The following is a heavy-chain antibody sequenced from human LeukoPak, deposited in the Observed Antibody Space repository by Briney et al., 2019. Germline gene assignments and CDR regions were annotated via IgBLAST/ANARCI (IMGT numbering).Heavy chain of an antibody. CDR3: VTLYSRRNNWFDP. D-gene: IGHD1-26*01. CDR2: IYYSGNT. J-gene: IGHJ5*02. CDR1: GGSISNYY. V-gene: IGHV4-59*12. Sequence: SETLSLTCTVSGGSISNYYWNWIRQPPGKGLEWIGSIYYSGNTYYNPSLKSRVTISVDTSKNQFSLKLSSVTAADTAVYYCVTLYSRRNNWFDPWGQGALVTVSS.